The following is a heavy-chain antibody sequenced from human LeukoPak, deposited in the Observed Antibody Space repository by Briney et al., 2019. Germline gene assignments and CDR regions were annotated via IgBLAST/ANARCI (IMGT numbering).Heavy chain of an antibody. Sequence: ASVKVSCKASGYTFTGYYMYWVRQAPGQGLEWMGRINPNSGGTNYAQKFQGRVTMTRDTSISTAYMELSRLRSDDTAVYYCAREGASVGTYYSDYWGQGSLVLVPS. J-gene: IGHJ4*02. CDR1: GYTFTGYY. V-gene: IGHV1-2*06. CDR2: INPNSGGT. CDR3: AREGASVGTYYSDY. D-gene: IGHD2-21*02.